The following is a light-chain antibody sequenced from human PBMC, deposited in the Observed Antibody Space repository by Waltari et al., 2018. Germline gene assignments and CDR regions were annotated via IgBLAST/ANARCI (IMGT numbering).Light chain of an antibody. Sequence: EIVLTQSPATLSLSPGERATLSCRASQGVSSYLAWYQQKPGQAPRLLNYDASNRATGISSRFSGSGSGTDFTLTISSLEPEDFAVYYCQQRSHWPRTYGGGTKVEIK. CDR1: QGVSSY. V-gene: IGKV3-11*01. CDR3: QQRSHWPRT. CDR2: DAS. J-gene: IGKJ4*01.